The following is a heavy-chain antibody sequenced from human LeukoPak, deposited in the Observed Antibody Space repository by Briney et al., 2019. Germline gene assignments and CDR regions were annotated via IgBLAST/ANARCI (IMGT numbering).Heavy chain of an antibody. CDR3: VRDREYSPDF. Sequence: GGSLRLSCAASGFTFNIYWMHWVRHAPGKGLVWVSGIKIDGSGTAYAASVKGRFTISRDNAKNTLYLQINSLRAEDTAVYYCVRDREYSPDFWGQGTLVTVSS. V-gene: IGHV3-74*03. CDR2: IKIDGSGT. CDR1: GFTFNIYW. J-gene: IGHJ4*02. D-gene: IGHD5-18*01.